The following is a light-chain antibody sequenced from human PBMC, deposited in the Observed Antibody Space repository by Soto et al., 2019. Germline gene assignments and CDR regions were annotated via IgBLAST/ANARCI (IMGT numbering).Light chain of an antibody. Sequence: DIQMTQSPSSLSASVGDRVTITCQASQNINNYLNWYQQKPGKAHKLLIYAAYTLQSGVQSRFSGSGSGTDFTLTIRCLQSEDFATYYCKQYYSYPRTFGQGTKVDIK. J-gene: IGKJ1*01. CDR2: AAY. CDR1: QNINNY. V-gene: IGKV1-16*01. CDR3: KQYYSYPRT.